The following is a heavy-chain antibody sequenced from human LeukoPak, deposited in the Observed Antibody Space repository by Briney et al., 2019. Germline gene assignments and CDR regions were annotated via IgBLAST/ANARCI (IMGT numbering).Heavy chain of an antibody. CDR1: GVSISSGSYY. CDR3: ARSGASRYFDY. CDR2: IYTSGST. J-gene: IGHJ4*02. V-gene: IGHV4-61*02. D-gene: IGHD1-26*01. Sequence: PSETLSLTCTVSGVSISSGSYYWRWIRQPAGKGLEWIVRIYTSGSTNYNPSLKSRVTISVDTSKNQFSLKLSSVTAADTAVYYCARSGASRYFDYWGQGTLVTVSS.